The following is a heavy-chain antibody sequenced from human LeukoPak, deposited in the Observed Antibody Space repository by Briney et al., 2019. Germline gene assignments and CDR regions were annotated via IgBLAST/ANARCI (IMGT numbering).Heavy chain of an antibody. CDR3: ARDNWNPDF. V-gene: IGHV4-38-2*02. D-gene: IGHD1-20*01. CDR1: CYSISSGYH. Sequence: SETLSLTCTVSCYSISSGYHWGWIRPPPGKGLEWIGSIYHSGSTYYNASLKSRVTISVGTSKNQFSLKLSSVTAADTAVYYCARDNWNPDFWGQGTLVIVSS. CDR2: IYHSGST. J-gene: IGHJ4*02.